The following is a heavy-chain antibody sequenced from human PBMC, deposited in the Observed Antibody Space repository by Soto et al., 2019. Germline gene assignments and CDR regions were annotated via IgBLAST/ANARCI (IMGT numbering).Heavy chain of an antibody. CDR3: CGYSYGRVLDY. CDR1: GGSISSYY. V-gene: IGHV4-4*07. Sequence: SENLSHTCTVSGGSISSYYWSCIRHPAWKGLEWIGLIYTSGSTNYNPSLKSRVTMSVDTSKNQFSLKLSSVTAEDTAMYYCCGYSYGRVLDYWGQVTLVTV. CDR2: IYTSGST. J-gene: IGHJ4*02. D-gene: IGHD5-18*01.